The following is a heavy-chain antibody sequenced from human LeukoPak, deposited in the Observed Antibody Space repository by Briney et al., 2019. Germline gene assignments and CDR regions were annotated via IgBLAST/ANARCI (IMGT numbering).Heavy chain of an antibody. V-gene: IGHV3-74*01. Sequence: GGSLRLSCAASGFTFSNYWMHWVRQAPGKGLVWVSRMNSDGSSTTYADSVKGRFTISRDNAKNTLYLQMNSLRAEATAVYYCARDMAGAMDVWGQGTTVTVSS. CDR2: MNSDGSST. CDR3: ARDMAGAMDV. D-gene: IGHD6-19*01. CDR1: GFTFSNYW. J-gene: IGHJ6*02.